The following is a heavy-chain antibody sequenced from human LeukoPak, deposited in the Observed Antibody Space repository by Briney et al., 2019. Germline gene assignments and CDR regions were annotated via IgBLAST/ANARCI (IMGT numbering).Heavy chain of an antibody. V-gene: IGHV3-23*01. D-gene: IGHD5-18*01. J-gene: IGHJ1*01. CDR3: AKDQGYSYGYGTYFQH. CDR2: ISGSGGST. CDR1: GFTFSSYA. Sequence: GGSLRLSCAASGFTFSSYAMSWVRQAPGKGLEWVSAISGSGGSTYYADSVKGRFTISRDNSKNTLYLQMNSLRAEDTAVYYCAKDQGYSYGYGTYFQHWGQGTLVTVSS.